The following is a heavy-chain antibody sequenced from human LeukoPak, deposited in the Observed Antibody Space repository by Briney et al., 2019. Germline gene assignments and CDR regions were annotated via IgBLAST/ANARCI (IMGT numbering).Heavy chain of an antibody. D-gene: IGHD2-2*01. CDR3: ARVRYCSSTSCYWHFDY. CDR1: GFTFDDYG. V-gene: IGHV3-20*04. Sequence: GGSLRLSCAASGFTFDDYGMSWVRQAPGKGLEWVSGINWNGGSTGYADSVKGRFTISRDNAKNSLYLQMNSLRAEDTALYYCARVRYCSSTSCYWHFDYWGQGTLITVSS. CDR2: INWNGGST. J-gene: IGHJ4*02.